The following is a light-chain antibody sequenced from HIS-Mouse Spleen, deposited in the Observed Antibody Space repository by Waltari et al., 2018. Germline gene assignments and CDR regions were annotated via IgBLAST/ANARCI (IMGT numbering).Light chain of an antibody. J-gene: IGLJ2*01. CDR2: EVS. Sequence: QSALTQPPSASGSPGQSVTISCTGTSSDVGGYNYSSWYQQHPGKAPNLMIYEVSKRPSGVPDRFSGSKSGNTASLTVSGLQAEDEADYYCSSYAGSNIVVFGGGTKLTVL. CDR1: SSDVGGYNY. CDR3: SSYAGSNIVV. V-gene: IGLV2-8*01.